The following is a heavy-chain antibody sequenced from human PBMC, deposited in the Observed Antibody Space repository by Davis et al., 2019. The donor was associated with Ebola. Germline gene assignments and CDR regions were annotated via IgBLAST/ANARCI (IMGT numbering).Heavy chain of an antibody. CDR3: ANAQGLYYYYYGMDV. V-gene: IGHV3-30*18. Sequence: GESLKISCAASGFTFSSYGMHWVRQAPGKGLEWVAVISYDGSNKYYADSVKGRFTISRDNSKNTLYLQMNSLRAEDTAVYYCANAQGLYYYYYGMDVWGKGTTVTVSS. CDR1: GFTFSSYG. CDR2: ISYDGSNK. J-gene: IGHJ6*04.